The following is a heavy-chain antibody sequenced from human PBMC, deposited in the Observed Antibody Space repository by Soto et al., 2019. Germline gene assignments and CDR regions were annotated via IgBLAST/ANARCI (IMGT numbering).Heavy chain of an antibody. D-gene: IGHD4-17*01. Sequence: EVQLLESGGGWVQPGGSLRLSCAASGFTLSSYAMSWVRQAPGKGLEWVSAISGSGGSTYYADSVKGRFTISRDNSQNTLYLQMNSLRAEDTAVYYCAKWGYGDYGAVNSAVDYWGQGTLVTVSS. CDR3: AKWGYGDYGAVNSAVDY. J-gene: IGHJ4*02. CDR1: GFTLSSYA. V-gene: IGHV3-23*01. CDR2: ISGSGGST.